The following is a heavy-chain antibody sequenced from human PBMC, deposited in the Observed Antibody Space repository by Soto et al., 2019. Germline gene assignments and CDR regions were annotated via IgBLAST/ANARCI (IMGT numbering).Heavy chain of an antibody. CDR3: AILRELTIFGVVIKAYYYYGMDV. Sequence: PSETLSLTCAVYGGSFSGYYWSWIRQPPGKGLEWIGEINHSGSTNYNPSLKSRVTISVDTSKNQFSLKLSSVPAADTAVYYCAILRELTIFGVVIKAYYYYGMDVWGQGTTVTVS. CDR1: GGSFSGYY. J-gene: IGHJ6*02. CDR2: INHSGST. V-gene: IGHV4-34*01. D-gene: IGHD3-3*01.